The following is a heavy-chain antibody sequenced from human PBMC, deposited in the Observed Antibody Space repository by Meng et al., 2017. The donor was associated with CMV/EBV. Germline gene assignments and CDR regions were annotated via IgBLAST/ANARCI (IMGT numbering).Heavy chain of an antibody. CDR2: INSDGSST. CDR1: GFTFSSYW. Sequence: GESLKISCAASGFTFSSYWMHWVRQAPGKGLVWVSRINSDGSSTSYADSVKGRVTISRDNAKNTLYLQMNSLRAEDTAVYYCARAQYCGGDCYSEGVDEYYYGMDVWGQGTTVTVSS. CDR3: ARAQYCGGDCYSEGVDEYYYGMDV. J-gene: IGHJ6*02. V-gene: IGHV3-74*01. D-gene: IGHD2-21*01.